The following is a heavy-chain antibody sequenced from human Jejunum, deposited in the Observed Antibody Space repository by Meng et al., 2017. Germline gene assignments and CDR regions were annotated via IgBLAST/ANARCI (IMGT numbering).Heavy chain of an antibody. V-gene: IGHV4-38-2*02. CDR3: ARERYCSSSSCRNDAFDI. D-gene: IGHD2-2*01. CDR2: FYHSGYT. CDR1: GYSISSGFY. Sequence: GSLRLSCAVSGYSISSGFYWGWIRQPPGKGLEWIGSFYHSGYTYSNPSLRSRVTISEDTSKNQFSLKLSSVSAADTALYYCARERYCSSSSCRNDAFDIWGQGTMVTVSS. J-gene: IGHJ3*02.